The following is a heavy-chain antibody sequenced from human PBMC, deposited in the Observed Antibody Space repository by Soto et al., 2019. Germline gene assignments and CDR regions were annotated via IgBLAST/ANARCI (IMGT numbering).Heavy chain of an antibody. V-gene: IGHV3-23*01. CDR3: AKENTMVRAKPQKPYYFDY. CDR2: ISGSGGST. CDR1: GFTFSSYA. Sequence: EVQLLESGGGLVQPEGSLRLSCAASGFTFSSYAMSWVRQAPGKGLEWVSAISGSGGSTYYADSVKGRFTISRDNSKNTLYLQMNSLRAEDTAVYYCAKENTMVRAKPQKPYYFDYWGQGTLVTVSS. J-gene: IGHJ4*02. D-gene: IGHD3-10*01.